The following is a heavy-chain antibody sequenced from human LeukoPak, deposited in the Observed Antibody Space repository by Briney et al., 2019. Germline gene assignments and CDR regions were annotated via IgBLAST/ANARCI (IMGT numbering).Heavy chain of an antibody. Sequence: SETLSLTCTVSGGSISSDSYYWGWIRQPPGKGLQWIGCIYYSGSTYYKPSLKSRVTISVDTSKNQFSLKLTSVAAADTAVYYCGRRSRSTWNYRRGDYWGQGTLVTVSS. CDR2: IYYSGST. V-gene: IGHV4-39*01. CDR3: GRRSRSTWNYRRGDY. D-gene: IGHD1-7*01. J-gene: IGHJ4*02. CDR1: GGSISSDSYY.